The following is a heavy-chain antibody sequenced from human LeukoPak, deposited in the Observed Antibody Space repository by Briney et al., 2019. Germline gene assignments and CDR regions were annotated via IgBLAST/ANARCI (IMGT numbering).Heavy chain of an antibody. J-gene: IGHJ4*02. D-gene: IGHD4-17*01. Sequence: PSQTLSLTCTASGGSISSGSYYWRWIRQPAGKGLEWIGRIYTSGSTNYNPSLKSRVTISVDTSKNQFSLKLSSVTAADTAVYYCARAVTALDYWGQGTLVTVS. CDR1: GGSISSGSYY. CDR3: ARAVTALDY. CDR2: IYTSGST. V-gene: IGHV4-61*02.